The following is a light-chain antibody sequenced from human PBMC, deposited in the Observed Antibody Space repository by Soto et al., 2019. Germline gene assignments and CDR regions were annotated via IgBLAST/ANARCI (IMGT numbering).Light chain of an antibody. J-gene: IGKJ1*01. V-gene: IGKV1-5*01. CDR1: QSISTW. CDR3: QQYNDFSSWT. Sequence: DIQMTQSPSSLSASVGDRVTITCRASQSISTWLAWYQKKPWKAPKLLIYDAYSLESWVPSRFSGSGSGTEFSLHIRRLQPDDFASYYCQQYNDFSSWTFGQGTPV. CDR2: DAY.